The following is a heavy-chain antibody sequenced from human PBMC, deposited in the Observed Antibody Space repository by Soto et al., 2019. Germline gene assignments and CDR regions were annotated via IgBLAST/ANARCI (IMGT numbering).Heavy chain of an antibody. J-gene: IGHJ4*02. CDR3: AKVYSAYDWGSFDY. Sequence: PGGSLRLSCTASGFTFSNYNMHWVRQAPGKGLEWVAVMSYDANNKYYADSVKGRFTISRDNSKNTLYLQMNSLSAEDTAVYYCAKVYSAYDWGSFDYWGQGTLVTVSS. D-gene: IGHD5-12*01. V-gene: IGHV3-30*18. CDR2: MSYDANNK. CDR1: GFTFSNYN.